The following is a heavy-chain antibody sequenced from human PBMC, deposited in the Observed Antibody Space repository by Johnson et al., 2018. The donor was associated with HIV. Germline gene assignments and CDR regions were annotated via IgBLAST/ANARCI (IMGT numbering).Heavy chain of an antibody. V-gene: IGHV3-11*04. CDR2: ISRSGSPI. J-gene: IGHJ3*02. CDR1: GFTFSDYY. CDR3: ASGPKGHDAFDI. Sequence: VQLVESGGGLVKPGGSLRLSCAASGFTFSDYYMSWIRQAPGKGLEWGAYISRSGSPIYYADSVKGRFTISRDNAKNSLYLQMNSLRAEDTAVYYCASGPKGHDAFDIWGQGTMVTVSS.